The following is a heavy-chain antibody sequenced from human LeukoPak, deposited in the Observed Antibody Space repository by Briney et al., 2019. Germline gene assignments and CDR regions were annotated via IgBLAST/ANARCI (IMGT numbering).Heavy chain of an antibody. Sequence: ASVKVSCKASGYTFTGYYMHWVRQAPRQGLEWMGWINPNSGGTNYAQKFQGRVTMTRDTSISTAYMELSRLRSDDTAVYYCARGAHIVVVTLPMDVWGKGTTVTVSS. D-gene: IGHD2-21*02. V-gene: IGHV1-2*02. CDR3: ARGAHIVVVTLPMDV. CDR2: INPNSGGT. J-gene: IGHJ6*04. CDR1: GYTFTGYY.